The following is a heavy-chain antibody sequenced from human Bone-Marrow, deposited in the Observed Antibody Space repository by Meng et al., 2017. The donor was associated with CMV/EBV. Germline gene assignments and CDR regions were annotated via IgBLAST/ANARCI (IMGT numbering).Heavy chain of an antibody. J-gene: IGHJ4*02. CDR1: GFTFSSYS. D-gene: IGHD3-16*01. V-gene: IGHV3-21*01. CDR2: ISSSSSYI. Sequence: GGSLRLACAASGFTFSSYSMNWVRQAPGKGLEWVSSISSSSSYIYYADSVKGRFTISRDNSKNTLYLQMNSLRAEDTAVYYCAKDQDYVWGSYSDYWGQGMLVTVSS. CDR3: AKDQDYVWGSYSDY.